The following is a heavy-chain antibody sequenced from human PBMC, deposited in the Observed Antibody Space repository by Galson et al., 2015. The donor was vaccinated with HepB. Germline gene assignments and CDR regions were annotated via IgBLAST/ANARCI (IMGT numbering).Heavy chain of an antibody. V-gene: IGHV3-33*08. CDR3: ARDRGIAAAGDYFDY. CDR1: GFTFSSYG. CDR2: IWYDGSNK. D-gene: IGHD6-13*01. Sequence: LRLSCAASGFTFSSYGMHWVRQAPGKGLEWVAVIWYDGSNKYYADSVKGRFTISRDNSKNTLYLQMNSLRAEDTAVYYCARDRGIAAAGDYFDYWGQGTLVTVSS. J-gene: IGHJ4*02.